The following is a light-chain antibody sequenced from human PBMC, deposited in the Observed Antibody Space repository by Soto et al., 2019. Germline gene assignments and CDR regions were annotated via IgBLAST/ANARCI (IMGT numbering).Light chain of an antibody. V-gene: IGKV1-27*01. Sequence: DIQMTQSPSSLSASVGDRVTITCRASQGISNYLAWYQQKPGKVPKLLIYAASTLQSGVPSRFSGSRSGTDFPLTISGLQPEDVATYYCQKYNSAPHTFGGGTKVDIK. CDR2: AAS. CDR3: QKYNSAPHT. CDR1: QGISNY. J-gene: IGKJ4*01.